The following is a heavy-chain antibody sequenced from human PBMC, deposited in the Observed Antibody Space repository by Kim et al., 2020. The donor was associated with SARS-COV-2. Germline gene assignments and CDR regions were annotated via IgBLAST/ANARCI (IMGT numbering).Heavy chain of an antibody. CDR3: AREGLAAAGPFDY. V-gene: IGHV3-21*01. D-gene: IGHD6-13*01. J-gene: IGHJ4*02. CDR1: GFTFSSYS. Sequence: GGSLRLSCAASGFTFSSYSMNWVRQAPGKGLEWVSSISSSSSYIYYADSVKGRFTISRDNAKNSLYLQMNSLRAEDTAVYYCAREGLAAAGPFDYWGQGTLVTVSS. CDR2: ISSSSSYI.